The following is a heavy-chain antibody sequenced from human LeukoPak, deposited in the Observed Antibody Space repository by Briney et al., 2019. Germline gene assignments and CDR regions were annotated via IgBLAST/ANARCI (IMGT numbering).Heavy chain of an antibody. J-gene: IGHJ4*02. V-gene: IGHV4-4*09. CDR1: GGSISSYY. D-gene: IGHD4-17*01. CDR2: IYTSVST. Sequence: SETLSLTCTVSGGSISSYYWSWIRQPPGKGLEWIGYIYTSVSTNYNPSLKSRVTISVDTSKNQFSLKRSVVTAADTAVYYCARQMDYETGFDYWGQGTLVTVSS. CDR3: ARQMDYETGFDY.